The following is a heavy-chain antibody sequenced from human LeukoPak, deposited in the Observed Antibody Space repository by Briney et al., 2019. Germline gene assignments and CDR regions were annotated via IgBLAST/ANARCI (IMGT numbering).Heavy chain of an antibody. CDR1: GFTFSSYA. CDR3: AKDITMIVVAPDY. CDR2: ISWNSGSI. J-gene: IGHJ4*02. V-gene: IGHV3-9*01. Sequence: GGSLRLSCAASGFTFSSYAMSWVRQAPGKGLEWVSGISWNSGSIGYADSVEGRFTISRDNAKNSLYLQMNSLRAEDTALYYCAKDITMIVVAPDYWGQGTLVTVSS. D-gene: IGHD3-22*01.